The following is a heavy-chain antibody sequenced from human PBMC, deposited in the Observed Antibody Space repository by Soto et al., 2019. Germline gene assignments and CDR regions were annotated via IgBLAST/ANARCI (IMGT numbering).Heavy chain of an antibody. J-gene: IGHJ4*02. D-gene: IGHD1-26*01. CDR2: IYYSGST. CDR1: GGSISSYY. V-gene: IGHV4-59*01. CDR3: AREEGVGERYFDY. Sequence: SETLSLTCTVSGGSISSYYWSWIRQPPGKGLEWIGYIYYSGSTNYNPSLKSRVTISVDTSKNQFSLKLSSVTAADTAVYYCAREEGVGERYFDYWGQGTLVTVSS.